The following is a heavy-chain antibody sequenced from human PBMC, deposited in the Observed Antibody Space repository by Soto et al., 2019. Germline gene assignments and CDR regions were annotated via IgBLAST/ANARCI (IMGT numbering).Heavy chain of an antibody. D-gene: IGHD2-2*01. Sequence: GESLKISCKGSGYSFTSYWISWVRQMPGKGLEWMGRIDPSDSYTNYSPSFQGQVTISADKSISTAYLQWSSLKASDTAMYYCARRVHYYYGLDVWGQGTTVTVSS. J-gene: IGHJ6*01. CDR1: GYSFTSYW. V-gene: IGHV5-10-1*04. CDR3: ARRVHYYYGLDV. CDR2: IDPSDSYT.